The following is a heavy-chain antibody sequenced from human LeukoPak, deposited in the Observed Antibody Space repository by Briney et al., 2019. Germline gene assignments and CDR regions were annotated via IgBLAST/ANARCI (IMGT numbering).Heavy chain of an antibody. V-gene: IGHV1-18*01. CDR2: MNPNSGNT. Sequence: ASVKVSCKASGYTFTSYDINWVRQATGQGLEWMGWMNPNSGNTNYAQKLQGRVTMTTDTSTSTAYMELRSLRSDDTAVYYCARDSGSGVQGYWGQGTLVTVSS. CDR3: ARDSGSGVQGY. CDR1: GYTFTSYD. J-gene: IGHJ4*02. D-gene: IGHD3-10*01.